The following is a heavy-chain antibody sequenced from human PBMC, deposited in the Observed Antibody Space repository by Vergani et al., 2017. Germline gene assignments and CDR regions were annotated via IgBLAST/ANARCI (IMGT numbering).Heavy chain of an antibody. CDR3: ARVGGSAVAGTFDAFDM. CDR1: GFIFSSYA. CDR2: IIASDGNT. V-gene: IGHV3-23*01. D-gene: IGHD6-19*01. Sequence: DVQLLESGGALVQPGKSLRLSCEASGFIFSSYAMTWVRQAPGKGMKWVSSIIASDGNTYYADSVKGRVTISSDKSKNTLYLQMNSLRAEDTAVYYSARVGGSAVAGTFDAFDMWGQGTMVTVSS. J-gene: IGHJ3*02.